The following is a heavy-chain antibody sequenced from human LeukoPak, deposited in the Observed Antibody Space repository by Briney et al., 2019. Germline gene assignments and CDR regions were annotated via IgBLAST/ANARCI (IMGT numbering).Heavy chain of an antibody. Sequence: GASVKVSCKSSGGTFSSYAISWVRQAPGQGLEWMGRIIPILGIANYAQKFQGRVTITANKSTSTAYMELSSLRSEDTAVYYCASGSGSSNWFDPWGQGTLVTVSS. CDR2: IIPILGIA. CDR1: GGTFSSYA. J-gene: IGHJ5*02. D-gene: IGHD3-10*01. V-gene: IGHV1-69*04. CDR3: ASGSGSSNWFDP.